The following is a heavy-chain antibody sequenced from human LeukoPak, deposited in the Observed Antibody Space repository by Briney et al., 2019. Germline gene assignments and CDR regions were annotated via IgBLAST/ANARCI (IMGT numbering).Heavy chain of an antibody. Sequence: HSGGSLRLSCAASGFTFSSYAMSWVRQAPGKGLEWVSAISGSGGSTYYADSVKGRFTISRDNSKNTLYLQMNSLRAEDTAVYYCAREVEYCSSTSCYKSFDYWGQGTLVTVSS. V-gene: IGHV3-23*01. CDR1: GFTFSSYA. D-gene: IGHD2-2*02. CDR3: AREVEYCSSTSCYKSFDY. J-gene: IGHJ4*02. CDR2: ISGSGGST.